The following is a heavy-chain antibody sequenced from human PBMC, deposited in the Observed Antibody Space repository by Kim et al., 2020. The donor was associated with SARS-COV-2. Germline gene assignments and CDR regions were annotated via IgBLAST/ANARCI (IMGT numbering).Heavy chain of an antibody. CDR2: ISAYNGNT. D-gene: IGHD2-2*01. CDR1: GYTFTSYG. V-gene: IGHV1-18*01. J-gene: IGHJ4*02. CDR3: ARAGGYCSSTTCPWADY. Sequence: ASVKVSCKASGYTFTSYGISWVRQAPGQGLEWMGWISAYNGNTNYAQKLQGRVTMTTDTSTSTAYMELRSLRSDDTAVYYCARAGGYCSSTTCPWADYWGQGTLVTVSS.